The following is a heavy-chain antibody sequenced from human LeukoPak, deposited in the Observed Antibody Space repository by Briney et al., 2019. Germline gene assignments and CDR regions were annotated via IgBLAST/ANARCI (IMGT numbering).Heavy chain of an antibody. Sequence: GGSLRLSCAASGFTFSSYGMHWVRQAPGKGLEWVSAISGSGGSTYYADSVKGRFTISRDNSKNTLYLQMNSLRAEDTAVYYCAKVGMVRRNRGYFDYWGQGTLVTVSS. CDR3: AKVGMVRRNRGYFDY. CDR2: ISGSGGST. CDR1: GFTFSSYG. V-gene: IGHV3-23*01. D-gene: IGHD3-10*01. J-gene: IGHJ4*02.